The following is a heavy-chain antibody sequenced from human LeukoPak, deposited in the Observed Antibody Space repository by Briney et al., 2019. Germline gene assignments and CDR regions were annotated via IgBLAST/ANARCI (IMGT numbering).Heavy chain of an antibody. D-gene: IGHD2-2*01. J-gene: IGHJ5*02. CDR2: IYHSGSA. V-gene: IGHV4-38-2*02. CDR3: ARDPRWLTPDCTSTSCYENYFDP. CDR1: GYSISSGYQ. Sequence: SETLSLTCGVSGYSISSGYQWAWIRQSPGKGLGWIGSIYHSGSAHYNPSLKSRVTISVETSKNQFSLNMYSVTAADTAVYYCARDPRWLTPDCTSTSCYENYFDPWGQGTLVTVSS.